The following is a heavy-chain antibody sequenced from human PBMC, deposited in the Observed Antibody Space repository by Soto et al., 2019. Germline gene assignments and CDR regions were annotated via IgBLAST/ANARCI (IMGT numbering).Heavy chain of an antibody. CDR3: GRVTIAVVGWAFGY. CDR1: GYTFSNYD. D-gene: IGHD6-19*01. J-gene: IGHJ4*02. V-gene: IGHV1-18*04. CDR2: ISTNNGNT. Sequence: ASVKVSCKASGYTFSNYDISWVRQAPGQGLEWMGWISTNNGNTDHAQKLQGRVTMTTDTSTTTAYMELRSLRSDDTAVYYCGRVTIAVVGWAFGYWGQGTLVTVSS.